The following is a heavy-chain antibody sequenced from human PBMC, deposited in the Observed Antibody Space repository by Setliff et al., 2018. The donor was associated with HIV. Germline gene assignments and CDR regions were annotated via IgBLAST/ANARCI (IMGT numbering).Heavy chain of an antibody. Sequence: GGSLRFSCAASGFTFSSYSMNWVRQAPGKGLEWVSSISSSSSYIYYADSVKGRFTISRDNAKNSLYLQMNSLRAEDTAVYYCARDGYYNFWSGSLYYFDYWGQGTLVTVSS. CDR2: ISSSSSYI. J-gene: IGHJ4*02. V-gene: IGHV3-21*01. D-gene: IGHD3-3*01. CDR3: ARDGYYNFWSGSLYYFDY. CDR1: GFTFSSYS.